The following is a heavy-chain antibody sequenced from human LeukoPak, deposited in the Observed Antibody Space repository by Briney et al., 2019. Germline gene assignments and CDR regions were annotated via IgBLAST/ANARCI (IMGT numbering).Heavy chain of an antibody. Sequence: GGSLRLSCAASGFTFSSYWMSWVRQAPGKGLEWVANIKQDGSEKYYVDSVKGRFTISRDNAKNSLYLQMNSLRAEDTAVYYCARGGDYGDDHDAFDIWGQGTMVTVSS. CDR3: ARGGDYGDDHDAFDI. CDR1: GFTFSSYW. V-gene: IGHV3-7*01. CDR2: IKQDGSEK. J-gene: IGHJ3*02. D-gene: IGHD4-17*01.